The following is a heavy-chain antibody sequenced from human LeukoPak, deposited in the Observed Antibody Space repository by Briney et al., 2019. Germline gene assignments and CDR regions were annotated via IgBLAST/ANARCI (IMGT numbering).Heavy chain of an antibody. CDR2: IYYSGRT. CDR3: ARLGSSGWYEHSEYFQH. D-gene: IGHD6-19*01. V-gene: IGHV4-39*01. CDR1: GGSISTNSYY. J-gene: IGHJ1*01. Sequence: SETLSLTCTVSGGSISTNSYYWGWIRQPPGKGLEWIGSIYYSGRTYYNPPLKSRVTISVDTSKNQFSLKLSSVTAADTAVYYCARLGSSGWYEHSEYFQHWGQGTLVTVSS.